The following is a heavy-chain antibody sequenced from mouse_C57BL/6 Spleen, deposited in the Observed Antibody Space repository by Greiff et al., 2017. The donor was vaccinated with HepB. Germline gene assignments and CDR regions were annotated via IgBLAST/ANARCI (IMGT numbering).Heavy chain of an antibody. D-gene: IGHD3-2*02. Sequence: VQLQQSGAELVRPGPSVKMSCKASGYTFTNYWIGWAKQRPGHGLEWIGDIYPGGGYTNYNEKFKGKATLTADKSSSTAYMQFSSLTSEDSAIYYCARYSPGYFDYWGQGTTLTVSS. V-gene: IGHV1-63*01. CDR1: GYTFTNYW. J-gene: IGHJ2*01. CDR3: ARYSPGYFDY. CDR2: IYPGGGYT.